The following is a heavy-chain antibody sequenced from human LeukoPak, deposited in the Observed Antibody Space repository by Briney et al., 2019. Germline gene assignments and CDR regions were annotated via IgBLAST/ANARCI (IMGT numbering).Heavy chain of an antibody. V-gene: IGHV4-39*01. Sequence: KPSETLSLTCTVSGGSISSSSYYWGWIRQPPGKGLEWIGSIYYSGSTYYNPSLKSRVTISVDTSKNQFSLKLSSVTAADTAVYYCARLSWGSRYYYMDVWGKGTTVTVSS. CDR2: IYYSGST. CDR1: GGSISSSSYY. CDR3: ARLSWGSRYYYMDV. J-gene: IGHJ6*03. D-gene: IGHD7-27*01.